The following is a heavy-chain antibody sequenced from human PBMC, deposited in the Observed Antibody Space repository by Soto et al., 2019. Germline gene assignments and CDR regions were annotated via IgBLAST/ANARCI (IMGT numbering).Heavy chain of an antibody. CDR1: GFTFSDHY. V-gene: IGHV3-72*01. CDR3: ARASGYCSGGSCYPWYFDL. CDR2: TRNKANSYTT. D-gene: IGHD2-15*01. J-gene: IGHJ2*01. Sequence: EVQLVESGGGLVQPGGSLRLSCAASGFTFSDHYMDWVRQAPGKGLEWVGRTRNKANSYTTEYAASVKGRFTISRDDSKNSLYLQMNSLKTEDTAVYYCARASGYCSGGSCYPWYFDLWGRGTLVTVSS.